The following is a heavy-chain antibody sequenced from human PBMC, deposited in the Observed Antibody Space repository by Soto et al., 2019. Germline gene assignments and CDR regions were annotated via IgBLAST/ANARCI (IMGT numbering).Heavy chain of an antibody. CDR2: INHSGST. CDR3: ARGTIFGVVRYYFDY. V-gene: IGHV4-34*01. D-gene: IGHD3-3*01. CDR1: GGSFSGYY. J-gene: IGHJ4*02. Sequence: SETLSLTCAVYGGSFSGYYWSWIRQPPGKGLEWIGEINHSGSTNYNPSLKSRVTISVDTSKNQFSLKLSSVTAADTAVYYCARGTIFGVVRYYFDYWGQGTLVTVSS.